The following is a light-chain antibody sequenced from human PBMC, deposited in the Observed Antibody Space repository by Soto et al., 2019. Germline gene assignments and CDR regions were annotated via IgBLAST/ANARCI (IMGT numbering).Light chain of an antibody. V-gene: IGKV1-39*01. CDR1: QTVISY. CDR2: EAS. J-gene: IGKJ1*01. CDR3: QQSLTTPPT. Sequence: DIQLTQSPSSLSSSVGDRVTITCRASQTVISYLNWYQQKPGRAPKLLIFEASSLQSGVPSRFSGSGSGTDFTLTISSLQPEDFATYYCQQSLTTPPTFGQGTKV.